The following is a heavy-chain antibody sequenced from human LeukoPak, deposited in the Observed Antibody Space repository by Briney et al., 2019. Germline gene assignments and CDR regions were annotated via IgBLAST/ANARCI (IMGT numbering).Heavy chain of an antibody. V-gene: IGHV4-59*08. CDR3: ASHIGGSYSNYYYMDV. CDR1: GDSISSYY. J-gene: IGHJ6*03. Sequence: SETLSLTCNVSGDSISSYYWGWIRQPPGKGLEWIAYVSSSGTTNDNPSLKSRVTISVDTSKNQLSLKSTSVTAADTAVYYCASHIGGSYSNYYYMDVWGKGTMVTVSS. CDR2: VSSSGTT. D-gene: IGHD1-26*01.